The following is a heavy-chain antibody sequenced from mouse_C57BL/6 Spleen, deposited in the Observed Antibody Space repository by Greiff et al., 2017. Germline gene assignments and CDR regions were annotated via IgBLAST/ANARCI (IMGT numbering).Heavy chain of an antibody. D-gene: IGHD1-1*01. Sequence: EVNVVESGGGLVQSGRSLRLSCATSGFTFSDFYMEWVRQAPGKGLEWIAARRNKANDYTTEYSAYVKGRFIVSRDTTQSILYRQMKALRAEDTAIYYGARDASTGGGDYFDYGGQGTTLTVSS. CDR2: RRNKANDYTT. CDR1: GFTFSDFY. CDR3: ARDASTGGGDYFDY. J-gene: IGHJ2*01. V-gene: IGHV7-1*01.